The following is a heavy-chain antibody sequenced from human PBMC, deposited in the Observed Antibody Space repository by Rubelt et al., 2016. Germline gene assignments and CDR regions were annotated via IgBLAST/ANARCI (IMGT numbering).Heavy chain of an antibody. CDR3: ARLFGGTNYNYFQH. D-gene: IGHD1-26*01. CDR1: GYIFTTYW. CDR2: IYPGDSET. V-gene: IGHV5-51*01. Sequence: EVQLVQSGAEVKKPGESLKISCQGSGYIFTTYWIGWVRQMPGKGLEWMGIIYPGDSETRYSPSFQGPVSIAADKSLSTAYLQWSSLKASDTAMYYCARLFGGTNYNYFQHWGQGTLVTVSS. J-gene: IGHJ1*01.